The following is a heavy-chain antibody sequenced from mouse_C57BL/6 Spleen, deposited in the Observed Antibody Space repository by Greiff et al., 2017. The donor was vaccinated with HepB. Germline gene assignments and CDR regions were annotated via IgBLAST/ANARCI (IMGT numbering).Heavy chain of an antibody. CDR3: ARGYYGSSWENFDY. Sequence: VQLQQPGAELVMPGASVKLSCKASGYTFTSYWMHWVKQRPGQGLEWIGEIDPSDSYTNYNQKFKGKSTLTVDKSSSTAYMQLSSLTSEDSAVYYCARGYYGSSWENFDYWGQGTTLTVSS. CDR1: GYTFTSYW. V-gene: IGHV1-69*01. D-gene: IGHD1-1*01. CDR2: IDPSDSYT. J-gene: IGHJ2*01.